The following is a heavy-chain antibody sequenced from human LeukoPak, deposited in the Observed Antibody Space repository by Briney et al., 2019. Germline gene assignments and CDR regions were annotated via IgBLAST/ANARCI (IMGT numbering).Heavy chain of an antibody. CDR2: IIPIFGTA. D-gene: IGHD2-2*01. CDR1: VGTFSRYA. Sequence: GSSVKVSCRPSVGTFSRYAIRCVRQAPGQGLGWMGGIIPIFGTANTAPKFRGRVTITTDDSRSPYYMELSTLRPEDTAVYYCTRGVSSGIGYCSSTSCSWGHDAFDIWGQGTMVTVSS. CDR3: TRGVSSGIGYCSSTSCSWGHDAFDI. V-gene: IGHV1-69*05. J-gene: IGHJ3*02.